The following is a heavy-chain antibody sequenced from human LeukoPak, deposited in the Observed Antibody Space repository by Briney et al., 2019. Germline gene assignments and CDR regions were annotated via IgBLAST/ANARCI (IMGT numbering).Heavy chain of an antibody. CDR3: AKGKGDLSMIVMIVTAVEFYFDS. CDR1: GGSFSGYY. D-gene: IGHD3-22*01. CDR2: INHSGGT. J-gene: IGHJ4*02. Sequence: AETLSLTCAVYGGSFSGYYWSWIRQPPGKGLEWIRVINHSGGTNYNPSLKSRVTISVDTSKNQFSLKLSSVTDADTAVYYCAKGKGDLSMIVMIVTAVEFYFDSWGPGTLVTVSS. V-gene: IGHV4-34*01.